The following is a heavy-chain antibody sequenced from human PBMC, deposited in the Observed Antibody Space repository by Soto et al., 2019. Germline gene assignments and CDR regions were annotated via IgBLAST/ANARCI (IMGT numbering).Heavy chain of an antibody. V-gene: IGHV4-4*02. Sequence: PSETLSLTCAVSGGSISSSNWWIWVRQHPGKGLEWIGEIYHSGSTNYNPSLKSRVTISVDKSKNQFSLKLSSVTAADTAVYYCAKLWFGDPDKKYYFDYWGQGTLVTVSS. CDR3: AKLWFGDPDKKYYFDY. D-gene: IGHD3-10*01. J-gene: IGHJ4*02. CDR2: IYHSGST. CDR1: GGSISSSNW.